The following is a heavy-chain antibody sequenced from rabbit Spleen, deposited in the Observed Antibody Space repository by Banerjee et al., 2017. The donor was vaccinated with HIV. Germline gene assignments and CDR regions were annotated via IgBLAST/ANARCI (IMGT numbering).Heavy chain of an antibody. CDR2: IHAGSGGA. Sequence: QSLEESGGDLVKPGGTLTLTCKVSGFTISGTYYMCWVRQAPGKGLEWIACIHAGSGGAYYATWAKGRFTISKASSTTLTLQMTSLTPADTASYFCARVAVTGDSIDGAFNLWGPGTLVTVS. J-gene: IGHJ4*01. V-gene: IGHV1S40*01. D-gene: IGHD2-1*01. CDR3: ARVAVTGDSIDGAFNL. CDR1: GFTISGTYY.